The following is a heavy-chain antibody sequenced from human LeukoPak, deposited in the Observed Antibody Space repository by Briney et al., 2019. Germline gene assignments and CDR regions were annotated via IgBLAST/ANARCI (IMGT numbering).Heavy chain of an antibody. J-gene: IGHJ4*02. CDR2: IYYSGST. V-gene: IGHV4-30-4*01. CDR1: GVSISSGDYY. Sequence: SQTLSLTCTVSGVSISSGDYYWSWIRQPPGKGLEWIGYIYYSGSTYYNPSLKSRVTISVDTSKNQFSLKLSSVTAADTAVYYCARDRDGYTLDYWGQGTLVTVSS. CDR3: ARDRDGYTLDY. D-gene: IGHD5-24*01.